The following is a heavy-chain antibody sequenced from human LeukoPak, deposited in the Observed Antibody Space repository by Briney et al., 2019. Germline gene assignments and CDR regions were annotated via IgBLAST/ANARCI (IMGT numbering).Heavy chain of an antibody. V-gene: IGHV4-39*07. CDR1: GGSISSSSYY. CDR3: ARGTVYTSGGLYFDY. J-gene: IGHJ4*02. Sequence: PSETLSLTCTVSGGSISSSSYYWGWIRQPPGKGLEWIGTIYYSGSTYYNPSLKSRFTISVDTSKNQFSLEVTSVTAADTAVYYCARGTVYTSGGLYFDYWGPGTLVTVSS. CDR2: IYYSGST. D-gene: IGHD2-2*01.